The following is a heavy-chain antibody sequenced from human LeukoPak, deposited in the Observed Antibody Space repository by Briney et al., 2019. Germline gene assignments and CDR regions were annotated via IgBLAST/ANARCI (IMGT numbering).Heavy chain of an antibody. V-gene: IGHV3-21*01. Sequence: GGSLRLSCAASGFTFSSYSMNWVRQAPGKGLEWVSSISSSSSYIYYADSVKGRFTISRDNAKNSLYLQMNSLRAEDTAVYYCARDGTRAYCGGDCYPGLDYWGQGTLVTVSS. CDR1: GFTFSSYS. D-gene: IGHD2-21*02. CDR2: ISSSSSYI. J-gene: IGHJ4*02. CDR3: ARDGTRAYCGGDCYPGLDY.